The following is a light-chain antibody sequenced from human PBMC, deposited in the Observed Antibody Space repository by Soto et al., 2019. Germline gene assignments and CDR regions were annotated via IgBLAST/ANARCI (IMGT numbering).Light chain of an antibody. Sequence: EIVLTQSPGTLSLSPGERATLSCRASQTVSSSYLAWYQQKPGQAPRLLIYGASTRATGIPGRFSGSASGTDFTLTISSLEPEDFAVYYCKQYGPSPMYTFGQGTNLEIK. CDR2: GAS. CDR1: QTVSSSY. J-gene: IGKJ2*01. V-gene: IGKV3-20*01. CDR3: KQYGPSPMYT.